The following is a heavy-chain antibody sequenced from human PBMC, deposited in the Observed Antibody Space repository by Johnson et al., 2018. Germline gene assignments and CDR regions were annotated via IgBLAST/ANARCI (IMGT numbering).Heavy chain of an antibody. J-gene: IGHJ4*02. CDR2: VDYSGNT. D-gene: IGHD2-8*01. CDR1: GDSISSVEFY. CDR3: ARGRPLGEDLYF. Sequence: QVQLQESGTGLVKPSQTLFLTCSVSGDSISSVEFYWSWIRQPPGRSLEWIGYVDYSGNTNYNAALKSRVPISVDTSKNQFSLSLTSVTAADTAVYYCARGRPLGEDLYFWGQGTLVTVSS. V-gene: IGHV4-30-4*01.